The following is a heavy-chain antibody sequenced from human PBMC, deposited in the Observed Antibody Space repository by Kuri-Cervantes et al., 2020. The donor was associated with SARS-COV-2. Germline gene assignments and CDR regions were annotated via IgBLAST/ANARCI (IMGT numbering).Heavy chain of an antibody. Sequence: GESLKISCAASGFTFSSYSMNWVRQAPGKGLEWVSSISSSSSTIYYADSVKGRFTISRDNAKNSLYLQMNSLRAEDTAVYYCAADKIGSSWGFDPWGQGTLVTVSS. D-gene: IGHD6-13*01. CDR2: ISSSSSTI. J-gene: IGHJ5*02. V-gene: IGHV3-48*01. CDR1: GFTFSSYS. CDR3: AADKIGSSWGFDP.